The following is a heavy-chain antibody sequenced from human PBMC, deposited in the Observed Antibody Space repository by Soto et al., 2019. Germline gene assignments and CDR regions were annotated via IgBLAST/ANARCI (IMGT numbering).Heavy chain of an antibody. CDR1: VGSFSGYY. D-gene: IGHD5-12*01. V-gene: IGHV4-34*01. J-gene: IGHJ4*02. CDR3: ARVTSKEWLRRGYFDY. CDR2: INHSGST. Sequence: SETLSLTCAVYVGSFSGYYWSWIRQPPGKGLEWIGEINHSGSTNYNPSLKSRVTISVDTSKNQFSLKLSSVTAADTAVYYCARVTSKEWLRRGYFDYWGQGTLVTVSS.